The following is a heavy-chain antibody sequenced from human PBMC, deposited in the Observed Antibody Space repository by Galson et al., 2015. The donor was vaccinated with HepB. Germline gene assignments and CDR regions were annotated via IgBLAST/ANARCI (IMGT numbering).Heavy chain of an antibody. V-gene: IGHV3-30*04. Sequence: SLRLSCAASGFTFSSYAMHWVRQAPGKGLEWVAVISYDGSNKYYADSVKGRFTISRDNSKNTLYLQMNSLRAEDTAVYYCARDQEEGYYGLDVWGQGTTVTVSS. CDR2: ISYDGSNK. CDR1: GFTFSSYA. CDR3: ARDQEEGYYGLDV. J-gene: IGHJ6*02.